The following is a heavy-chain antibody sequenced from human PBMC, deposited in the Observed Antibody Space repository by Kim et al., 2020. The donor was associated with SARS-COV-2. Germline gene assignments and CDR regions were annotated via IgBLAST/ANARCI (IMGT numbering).Heavy chain of an antibody. V-gene: IGHV4-39*01. J-gene: IGHJ4*02. CDR2: T. D-gene: IGHD2-15*01. CDR3: ARRTEAGGYFDF. Sequence: TYSSPSLKSRVTISVDTSRNQFSLNLASVTAADAAGYYCARRTEAGGYFDFWGQGSPVTVAS.